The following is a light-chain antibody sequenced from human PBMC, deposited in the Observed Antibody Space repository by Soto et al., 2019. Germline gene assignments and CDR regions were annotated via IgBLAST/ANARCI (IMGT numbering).Light chain of an antibody. Sequence: EIVLTQSPATLSLSPGDRATLSCGASQSVSSSYLAWFQQKPGLAPRLLIYGASNRATGIPARFSGSGSGTDFTLTISSLEPEDFAVYYCQQRSNWPPGLTFGGGTKVEIK. CDR2: GAS. CDR3: QQRSNWPPGLT. CDR1: QSVSSSY. J-gene: IGKJ4*01. V-gene: IGKV3D-20*02.